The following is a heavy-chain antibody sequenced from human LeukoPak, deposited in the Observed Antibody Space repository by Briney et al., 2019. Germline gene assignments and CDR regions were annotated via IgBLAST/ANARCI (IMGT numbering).Heavy chain of an antibody. Sequence: PGGSLRLSCSASGFTFTDYWMSWVRQAPGGGLEWVANINQAGTGKYYLDSLKGRFSISRGNTRNSLFLQMHSLRADDTAVYYCARDRRSSAGSDFWGQGTRVTVSS. CDR1: GFTFTDYW. V-gene: IGHV3-7*01. J-gene: IGHJ4*02. D-gene: IGHD6-25*01. CDR2: INQAGTGK. CDR3: ARDRRSSAGSDF.